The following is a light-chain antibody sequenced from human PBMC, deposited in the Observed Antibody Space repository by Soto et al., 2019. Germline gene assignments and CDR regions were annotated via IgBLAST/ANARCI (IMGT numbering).Light chain of an antibody. Sequence: EIVLTQSPATLSLSPGEGATLCCRASQSVGSLLAWYQQKPGQAPRLVIYDASNRATGIPARFSGSGSGTDFTLTISSLEPEDFAVYYCQQRSNWPITFGQGTRLEIK. CDR3: QQRSNWPIT. CDR2: DAS. CDR1: QSVGSL. V-gene: IGKV3-11*01. J-gene: IGKJ5*01.